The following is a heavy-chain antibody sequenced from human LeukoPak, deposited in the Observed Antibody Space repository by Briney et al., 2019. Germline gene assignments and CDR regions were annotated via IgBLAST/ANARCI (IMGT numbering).Heavy chain of an antibody. J-gene: IGHJ6*02. CDR2: FDPEDGET. CDR3: ATGRGIAAAGFYYGMDV. D-gene: IGHD6-13*01. V-gene: IGHV1-24*01. Sequence: ASVNVSCKTSGYRFTSNGISWLRQASGQGLERMGGFDPEDGETIYAQKFQGRVTMTEDTSTDTAYMELSSLRSEDTAVYYCATGRGIAAAGFYYGMDVWGQGTTVTVSS. CDR1: GYRFTSNG.